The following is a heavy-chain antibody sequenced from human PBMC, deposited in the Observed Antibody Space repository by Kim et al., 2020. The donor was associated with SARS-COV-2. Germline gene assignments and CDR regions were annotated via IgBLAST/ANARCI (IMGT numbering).Heavy chain of an antibody. J-gene: IGHJ4*02. V-gene: IGHV1-3*01. CDR2: GNGNT. D-gene: IGHD3-16*01. CDR3: LGGFYFDY. Sequence: GNGNTIYSQKFQCRVTVTTDTSASTAYMELRFLRSEDSAVYYCLGGFYFDYWGQGTLVTVSS.